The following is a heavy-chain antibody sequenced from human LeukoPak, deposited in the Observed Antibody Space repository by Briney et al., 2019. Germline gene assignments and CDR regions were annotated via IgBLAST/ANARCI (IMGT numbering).Heavy chain of an antibody. D-gene: IGHD3-16*02. Sequence: GGSLRLSCAASGFTFSDYYMSWICQAPGKGLEWVSYISSSGSTIYYADSVKGRFTISRDNAKNSLYLQMNSLRAEDTAVYYCARAGAYDYVWGSYLDYWGQGTLVTVSS. CDR2: ISSSGSTI. J-gene: IGHJ4*02. V-gene: IGHV3-11*01. CDR3: ARAGAYDYVWGSYLDY. CDR1: GFTFSDYY.